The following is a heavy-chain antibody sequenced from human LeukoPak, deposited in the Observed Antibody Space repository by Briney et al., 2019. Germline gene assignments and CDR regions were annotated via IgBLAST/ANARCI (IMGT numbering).Heavy chain of an antibody. CDR2: ISGSGGNT. J-gene: IGHJ5*02. CDR3: ARVRVVAATSRWFDP. CDR1: GFTFSTYA. Sequence: GGSLRLSCAASGFTFSTYAMSWVRQAPGKGLERVSAISGSGGNTYYADSVKGRFTISRDSSKNTLYLQMNSLRAEDTAVYYCARVRVVAATSRWFDPWGQGTLVTVSS. D-gene: IGHD2-15*01. V-gene: IGHV3-23*01.